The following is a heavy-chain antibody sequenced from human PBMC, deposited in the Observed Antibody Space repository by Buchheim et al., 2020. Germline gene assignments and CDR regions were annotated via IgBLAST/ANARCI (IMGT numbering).Heavy chain of an antibody. CDR2: ISSSSSYI. J-gene: IGHJ6*03. CDR1: GFTFSSYS. D-gene: IGHD1-26*01. Sequence: EVQLVESGGGLVKPGGSLRLSCAASGFTFSSYSMNWVRQAPGKGLEWVSSISSSSSYIYYADSVKGRFTISRDNAKNSLYLQMNSLRAEDTAVYYCARDSGSEGSSTPWRYYYYYMDVWGKGTT. V-gene: IGHV3-21*01. CDR3: ARDSGSEGSSTPWRYYYYYMDV.